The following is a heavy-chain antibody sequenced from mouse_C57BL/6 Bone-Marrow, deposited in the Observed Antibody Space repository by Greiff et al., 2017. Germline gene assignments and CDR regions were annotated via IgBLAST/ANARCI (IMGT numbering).Heavy chain of an antibody. D-gene: IGHD1-1*01. CDR1: GYTFTSYG. CDR2: IYPRSGNT. J-gene: IGHJ4*01. CDR3: AREYYGSPYAMDY. Sequence: QVQLQQSGAELVRPGASVKLSCKASGYTFTSYGISWVKQRPGQGLEWIGEIYPRSGNTYYNEKFKGKATLTADKSSSTAYMELRSLTSEDSAVYFCAREYYGSPYAMDYWGQGTAVTVSS. V-gene: IGHV1-81*01.